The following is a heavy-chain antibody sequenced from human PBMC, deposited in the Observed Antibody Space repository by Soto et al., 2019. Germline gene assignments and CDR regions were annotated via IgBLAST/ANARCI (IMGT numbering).Heavy chain of an antibody. Sequence: QVQLVQSGPEVRRPGASVRLSCATSGYNFNQYYIHWVRQAPGQGLEWMGIINLRGGTTEYAHKVRGTVTVTGDTPTRTAYMELSSLRSEDTAVYFCARGPDDSDVPRWDHWGQGTLITVSS. CDR3: ARGPDDSDVPRWDH. J-gene: IGHJ4*02. D-gene: IGHD4-17*01. CDR2: INLRGGTT. CDR1: GYNFNQYY. V-gene: IGHV1-46*02.